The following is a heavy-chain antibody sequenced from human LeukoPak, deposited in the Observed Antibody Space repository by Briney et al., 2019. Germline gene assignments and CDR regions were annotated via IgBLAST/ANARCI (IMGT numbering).Heavy chain of an antibody. CDR1: RFTFSGYY. CDR3: ARDAGYSSGWGPSGDY. D-gene: IGHD6-19*01. Sequence: PGGSLRLSCAASRFTFSGYYMSWIRQAPGKGLEWVSYISSSGSTIYYADSVKGRFTISRDNAKKSLYLQMNSLRAEDTAVYYCARDAGYSSGWGPSGDYWGQGTLVTVSS. CDR2: ISSSGSTI. V-gene: IGHV3-11*01. J-gene: IGHJ4*02.